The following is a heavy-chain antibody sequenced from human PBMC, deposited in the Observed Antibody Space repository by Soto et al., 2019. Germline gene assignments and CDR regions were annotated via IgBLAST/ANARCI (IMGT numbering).Heavy chain of an antibody. D-gene: IGHD3-10*01. CDR2: INPSGGST. J-gene: IGHJ4*02. Sequence: QVQLVQSGAEVKKPGASVKVSCKASGYTFTSYYMHWVRQAPGQGLEWMGTINPSGGSTSNAQKCQARGTLTGDTTTRTVYMGLSSLRSEDTAVYYCAREPRITMVRGGWWLDYWGQGTLVTVSS. V-gene: IGHV1-46*03. CDR3: AREPRITMVRGGWWLDY. CDR1: GYTFTSYY.